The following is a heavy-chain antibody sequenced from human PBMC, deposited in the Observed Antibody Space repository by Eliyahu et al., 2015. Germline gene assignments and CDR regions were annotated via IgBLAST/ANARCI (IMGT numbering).Heavy chain of an antibody. D-gene: IGHD6-13*01. CDR1: GXSFTTYX. CDR2: INPSGFPT. J-gene: IGHJ6*02. CDR3: ARGPPGTGPLDV. V-gene: IGHV1-46*01. Sequence: QVHLVQSGAEVRKPGASVKVSCTXSGXSFTTYXLHWVRRAPGQGLEWMGMINPSGFPTTYVQKFQGRVIMTRDTSTSTVHMELASLTSEDEAVYFCARGPPGTGPLDVWGQGTTVTISS.